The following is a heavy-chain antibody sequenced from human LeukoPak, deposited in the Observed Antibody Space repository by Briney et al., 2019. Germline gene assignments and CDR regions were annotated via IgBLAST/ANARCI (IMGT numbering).Heavy chain of an antibody. Sequence: SETLSLTCAVYGGSFSYYYWTWIRQSPGKGLEWIGEINHYGSTTYNPSLKSRVTISVDTTKNQFSLKLSSVTVADTAVYYCRCTSHRDYFDYWGQGTLVTVSS. CDR1: GGSFSYYY. V-gene: IGHV4-34*01. CDR3: RCTSHRDYFDY. CDR2: INHYGST. D-gene: IGHD2-2*01. J-gene: IGHJ4*02.